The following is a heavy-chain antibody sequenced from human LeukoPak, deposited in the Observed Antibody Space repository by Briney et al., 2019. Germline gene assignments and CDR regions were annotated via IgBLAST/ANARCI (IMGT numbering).Heavy chain of an antibody. Sequence: GGSLRLSCAASGFTFSSNSMNWVRQAPGKGLEWVSYISTSSITIKYADAVKGRFTISRDNDKNSVYLQMNSLRADDTAVYYCARGVGGGDDYWGQGTLVTVSS. CDR1: GFTFSSNS. V-gene: IGHV3-48*01. D-gene: IGHD1-26*01. CDR3: ARGVGGGDDY. J-gene: IGHJ4*02. CDR2: ISTSSITI.